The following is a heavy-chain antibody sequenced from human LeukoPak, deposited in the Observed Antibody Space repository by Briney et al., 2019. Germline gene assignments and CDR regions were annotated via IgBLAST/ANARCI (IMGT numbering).Heavy chain of an antibody. J-gene: IGHJ1*01. D-gene: IGHD3-10*01. Sequence: SETLSLTCAVYVGSLSGYYWNWIRQPPGKGLEWIGESNHSGSTNYNTSLKSRVTISVDTSKNQFSLKLSSVTAADTAVYYCARYGYGSGSYYPAGYFQHWGQGTLVTVSS. CDR2: SNHSGST. CDR1: VGSLSGYY. V-gene: IGHV4-34*01. CDR3: ARYGYGSGSYYPAGYFQH.